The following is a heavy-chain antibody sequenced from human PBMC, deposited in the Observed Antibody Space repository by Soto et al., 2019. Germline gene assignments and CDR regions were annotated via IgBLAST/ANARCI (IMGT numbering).Heavy chain of an antibody. Sequence: EVQLVESGGGLVQPGGSLRVSCAASGFTLRSHRIHWVRQVPWKGLEWVSRIDTDGGGTSYADSVKGRFTISTDNAKNTVNLQMNGLRGEDTAVYYCATVFGLWGQGTLVTVSS. J-gene: IGHJ4*02. CDR2: IDTDGGGT. V-gene: IGHV3-74*01. CDR3: ATVFGL. D-gene: IGHD3-16*01. CDR1: GFTLRSHR.